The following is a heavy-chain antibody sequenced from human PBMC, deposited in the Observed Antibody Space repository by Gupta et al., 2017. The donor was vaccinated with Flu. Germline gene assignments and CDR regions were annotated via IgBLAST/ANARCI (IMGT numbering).Heavy chain of an antibody. Sequence: QVQLVESGGGVLQPGRRLRLSCSASGLHFRSYGMHLVRKSRGKRLEWVAVISYDGSHKYYADSVRGRVTISRDNSKNTLDRQMNSLRAEETAVYYCAKDSANYGHYYDSSGFVDGCHGTLVNVSS. CDR2: ISYDGSHK. J-gene: IGHJ4*01. D-gene: IGHD3-22*01. CDR1: GLHFRSYG. CDR3: AKDSANYGHYYDSSGFVD. V-gene: IGHV3-30*18.